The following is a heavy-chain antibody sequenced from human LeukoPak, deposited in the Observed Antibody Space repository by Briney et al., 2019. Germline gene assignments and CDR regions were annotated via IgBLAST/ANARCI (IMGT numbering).Heavy chain of an antibody. Sequence: GGSLSLSCVTSGITFSNSYMHWVRQVPGEGLVWVSHIPDGSVTSYADSVKGRFTISRDNAKNTVYLQLNNLRAEDTAVYYCATDDYRGLGYWGQGTLVTVSS. V-gene: IGHV3-74*01. CDR1: GITFSNSY. J-gene: IGHJ4*02. CDR2: IPDGSVT. CDR3: ATDDYRGLGY. D-gene: IGHD3-16*01.